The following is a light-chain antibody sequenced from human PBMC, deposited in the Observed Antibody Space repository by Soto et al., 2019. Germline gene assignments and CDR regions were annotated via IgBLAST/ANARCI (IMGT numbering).Light chain of an antibody. Sequence: EIVLTQSPVTLSRSAADRATLSCRASQRVSARYLAWYHQKPGQAPRLLIFGASDRATGIPDRFSGSGSGTDFTLTIDRLEPEDFAMYYCQQYSDSPPTFGQGTKVDNK. CDR1: QRVSARY. CDR2: GAS. J-gene: IGKJ1*01. V-gene: IGKV3-20*01. CDR3: QQYSDSPPT.